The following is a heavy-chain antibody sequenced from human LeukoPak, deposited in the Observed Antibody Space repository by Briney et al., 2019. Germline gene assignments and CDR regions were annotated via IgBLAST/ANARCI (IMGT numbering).Heavy chain of an antibody. CDR1: GFTFSRYA. J-gene: IGHJ4*02. D-gene: IGHD3-10*01. CDR3: AKATSFMVRGALFDY. CDR2: ISGSGGST. V-gene: IGHV3-23*01. Sequence: GGSLRLSCAASGFTFSRYAMSWVRQAPGKGLEWVSAISGSGGSTYYADSVKGRFTISRDNAKNTLYLQMNSLRAEDTAVYYCAKATSFMVRGALFDYWGQGTLVTVSS.